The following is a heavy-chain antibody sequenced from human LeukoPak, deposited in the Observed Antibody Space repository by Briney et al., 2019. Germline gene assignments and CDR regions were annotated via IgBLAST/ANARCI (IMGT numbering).Heavy chain of an antibody. CDR1: GFTFSSYA. D-gene: IGHD3-10*01. J-gene: IGHJ4*02. CDR3: ARWFGELAHYFDY. Sequence: GGSLRLSCAASGFTFSSYAVSWVRQAPGKGLEWVSAISGSGGSTYYADSVKGRFTISRDNSKNTLYLQMNSLRAEDTAVYYCARWFGELAHYFDYWGQGTLVTVSS. CDR2: ISGSGGST. V-gene: IGHV3-23*01.